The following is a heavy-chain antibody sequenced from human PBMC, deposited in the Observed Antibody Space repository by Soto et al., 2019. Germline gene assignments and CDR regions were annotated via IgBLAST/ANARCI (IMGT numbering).Heavy chain of an antibody. CDR2: IYHSGST. J-gene: IGHJ5*02. D-gene: IGHD1-7*01. CDR1: GGSISSSNW. CDR3: ARDYQLELRGENWFDP. Sequence: KTWETLSLTCAVSGGSISSSNWWSWVRQPPGKGLEWIGEIYHSGSTNYNPSLKSRVTISVDKSKNQFSLKLSSVTAADTAVYYCARDYQLELRGENWFDPWGQGTLVTVSS. V-gene: IGHV4-4*02.